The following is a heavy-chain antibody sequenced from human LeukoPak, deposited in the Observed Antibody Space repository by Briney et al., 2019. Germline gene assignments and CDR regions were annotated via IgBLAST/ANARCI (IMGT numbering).Heavy chain of an antibody. CDR3: AKDRIVLTVYAFDS. V-gene: IGHV3-23*01. J-gene: IGHJ4*02. Sequence: PGGSLRLSCAASGFTFSKYAMNWVRQLPGKGLEWVSVISGSGATSFYADSVQGRFTISRDNSKNTVYLQMNSLRPEDTAVYYCAKDRIVLTVYAFDSWGQGSLVTVSS. D-gene: IGHD2-8*01. CDR2: ISGSGATS. CDR1: GFTFSKYA.